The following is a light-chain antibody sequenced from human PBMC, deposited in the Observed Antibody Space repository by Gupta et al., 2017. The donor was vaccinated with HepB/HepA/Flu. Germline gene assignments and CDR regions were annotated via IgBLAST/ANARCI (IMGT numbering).Light chain of an antibody. CDR1: SSNIETNY. CDR2: WNS. CDR3: ASWDDSLSGPV. Sequence: QSVLTQPPSASGPPGQRVHLSCPGGSSNIETNYVYWYQQFPGTAPKLLIYWNSQRPSGVPDRVSGSKSGTSASLAISGLRSEDEANYYCASWDDSLSGPVFGGGTMVTVL. V-gene: IGLV1-47*01. J-gene: IGLJ2*01.